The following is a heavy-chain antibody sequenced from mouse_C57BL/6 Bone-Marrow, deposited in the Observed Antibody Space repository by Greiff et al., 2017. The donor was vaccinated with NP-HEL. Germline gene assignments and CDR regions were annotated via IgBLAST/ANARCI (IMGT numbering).Heavy chain of an antibody. CDR2: INYDGSST. D-gene: IGHD2-4*01. J-gene: IGHJ4*01. CDR1: GFTFSDYY. CDR3: AREGGLRRRTYAMDY. Sequence: EVQVVESEGGLVQPGSSMKLSCTASGFTFSDYYMAWVRQVPEKGLEWVANINYDGSSTYYLDYLKSRFIISGDNAKNILYLQMSSLKSEDTATYYCAREGGLRRRTYAMDYWGQGTSVTVSS. V-gene: IGHV5-16*01.